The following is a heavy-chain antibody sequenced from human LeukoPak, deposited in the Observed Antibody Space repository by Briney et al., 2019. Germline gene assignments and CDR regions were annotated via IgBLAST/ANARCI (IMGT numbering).Heavy chain of an antibody. J-gene: IGHJ4*02. CDR1: GFTFSSYW. D-gene: IGHD3-22*01. Sequence: PGVSLRLSCAASGFTFSSYWMSWVRQAPGKGLEWVANIKQDRSEKYYVDSVKGRFTISRDNAKNSLYLQMISLRAEDTAVYYCARARYDSSGYFGYWDQGTLVTVSS. V-gene: IGHV3-7*01. CDR3: ARARYDSSGYFGY. CDR2: IKQDRSEK.